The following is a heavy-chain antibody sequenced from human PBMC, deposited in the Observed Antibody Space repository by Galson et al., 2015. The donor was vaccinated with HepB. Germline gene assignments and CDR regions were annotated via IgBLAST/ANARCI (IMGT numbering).Heavy chain of an antibody. V-gene: IGHV4-59*01. CDR3: ARFPGAVAGFDY. Sequence: SETLSLTCTVSGGSISSSYWSWIRQPPGKGLEWIGYIYYSGSTNYNPSLKSRVTISVDTSKNQFSLKLSSVTAADTAVYYCARFPGAVAGFDYWGQGTLVTVSS. CDR1: GGSISSSY. CDR2: IYYSGST. J-gene: IGHJ4*02. D-gene: IGHD6-19*01.